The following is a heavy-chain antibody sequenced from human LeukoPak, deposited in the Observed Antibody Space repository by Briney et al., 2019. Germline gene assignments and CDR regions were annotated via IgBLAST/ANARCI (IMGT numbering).Heavy chain of an antibody. CDR1: RLTLSSNY. Sequence: AGSLRLSCASSRLTLSSNYMSRVRPPPGRWLNCASLIYSGGSTYYADSMKGRFTISRDNSKNALYLQMNSLRAEDTAVYYCARVLRQLVPVSLYYYYMDVWGKGTTVTVSS. D-gene: IGHD6-13*01. CDR3: ARVLRQLVPVSLYYYYMDV. J-gene: IGHJ6*03. CDR2: IYSGGST. V-gene: IGHV3-53*01.